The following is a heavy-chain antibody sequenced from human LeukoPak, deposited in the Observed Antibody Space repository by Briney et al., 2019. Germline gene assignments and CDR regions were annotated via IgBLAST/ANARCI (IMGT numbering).Heavy chain of an antibody. J-gene: IGHJ4*02. CDR3: ARGYGSGSYYLTPPGY. CDR1: GGSISSSSYY. CDR2: IYYSGST. D-gene: IGHD3-10*01. Sequence: SETLSLTCTVSGGSISSSSYYWGWIRQPPGKGLEWIGSIYYSGSTYYNPSPKSRVTISVDTSKNQFSLKLSSVTAADTAVYYCARGYGSGSYYLTPPGYWGQGTLVTVSS. V-gene: IGHV4-39*07.